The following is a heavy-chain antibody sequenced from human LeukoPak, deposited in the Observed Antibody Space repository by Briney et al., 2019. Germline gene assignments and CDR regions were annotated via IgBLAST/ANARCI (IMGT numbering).Heavy chain of an antibody. CDR2: IDWEDGK. CDR3: ARTGIGEYDPEYYFDH. D-gene: IGHD4-17*01. J-gene: IGHJ4*02. Sequence: SGPTLVNPTQTLTLTCTFSGFSLSTSGMRVSWIRQPPGKALEWLARIDWEDGKLYSTSLKTRLIISKDTSKNQVVLTMTKMDPVDTATYYSARTGIGEYDPEYYFDHWGQGTLVTVSS. V-gene: IGHV2-70*04. CDR1: GFSLSTSGMR.